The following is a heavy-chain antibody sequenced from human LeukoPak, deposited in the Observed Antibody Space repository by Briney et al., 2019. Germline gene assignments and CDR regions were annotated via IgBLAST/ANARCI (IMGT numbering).Heavy chain of an antibody. D-gene: IGHD3-9*01. CDR3: ARGSYDILTGYYMGHTSYYYYGMDV. Sequence: SETLSLTCTGSRYSIRSGYYWGWIRQPPGKGLEWIGSIYHTGGTYYNPSLKSRVTISVDTSKNQFSLKLSSVTAADTAVYYCARGSYDILTGYYMGHTSYYYYGMDVWGQGTTVTVSS. J-gene: IGHJ6*02. V-gene: IGHV4-38-2*02. CDR2: IYHTGGT. CDR1: RYSIRSGYY.